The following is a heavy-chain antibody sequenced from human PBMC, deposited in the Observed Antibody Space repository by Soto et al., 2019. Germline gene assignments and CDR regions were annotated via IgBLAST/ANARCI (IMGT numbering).Heavy chain of an antibody. CDR1: GFSFSDYG. V-gene: IGHV3-30*18. D-gene: IGHD1-26*01. Sequence: GGSLRLSCAAAGFSFSDYGMNWVRQGPGKGLEWVAAISNGGIRKYYADSVKGRFTISRDNSKKTVYLHMNSLRGEDTAEYYYVKDWVAGSNRYHLASWGQGTGVTVS. CDR2: ISNGGIRK. CDR3: VKDWVAGSNRYHLAS. J-gene: IGHJ4*02.